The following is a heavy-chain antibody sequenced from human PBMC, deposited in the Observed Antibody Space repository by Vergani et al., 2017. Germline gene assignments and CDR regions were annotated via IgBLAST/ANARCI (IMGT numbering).Heavy chain of an antibody. J-gene: IGHJ2*01. CDR3: AWYRATVTTIWYSYL. CDR1: GGPFSSYA. D-gene: IGHD4-17*01. CDR2: IIPIFGTA. Sequence: QVKLVQSGAEVKKPGSSVKVSCKASGGPFSSYAISWVRQAPGHGLEWMGGIIPIFGTANYAQKFQGRVTITADESTITAYMELSSLRSENTAVYYCAWYRATVTTIWYSYLWGRGSLVTVSS. V-gene: IGHV1-69*12.